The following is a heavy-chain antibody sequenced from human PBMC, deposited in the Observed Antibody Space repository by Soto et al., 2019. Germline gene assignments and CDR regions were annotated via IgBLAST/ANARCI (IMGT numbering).Heavy chain of an antibody. Sequence: QVQLQQSGPGLVEPAQTLSLTCPVSGCSISSEYFHWTRIRQSPGKGLEWIGYIHYTRSIMYNPSLERRLTMAEDTTNNQFSQQLTPVSAADTAVYFCGREDDGGDRDYDGLDVWGQGTTVTVSS. D-gene: IGHD3-22*01. CDR3: GREDDGGDRDYDGLDV. V-gene: IGHV4-30-4*08. J-gene: IGHJ6*02. CDR1: GCSISSEYFH. CDR2: IHYTRSI.